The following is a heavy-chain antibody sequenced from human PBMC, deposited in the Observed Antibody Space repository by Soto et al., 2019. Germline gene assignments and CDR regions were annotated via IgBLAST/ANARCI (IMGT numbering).Heavy chain of an antibody. J-gene: IGHJ4*02. CDR3: ARLDCSGGSCYMYYFDY. CDR2: MYYSGST. CDR1: GGSISSSSYH. Sequence: SETLSLTCSVSGGSISSSSYHWGWIRQPPGKGLEWIGSMYYSGSTYYNPSLKSRVTIAVDTSKNQFSLKLSSVTAADTAVYYCARLDCSGGSCYMYYFDYWGQGTLVTVSS. D-gene: IGHD2-15*01. V-gene: IGHV4-39*01.